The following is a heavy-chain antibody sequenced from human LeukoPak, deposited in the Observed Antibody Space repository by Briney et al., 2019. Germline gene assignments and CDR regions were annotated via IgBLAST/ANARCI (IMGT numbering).Heavy chain of an antibody. V-gene: IGHV4-59*08. CDR2: IYYSGAT. J-gene: IGHJ4*02. Sequence: SETLSLTCTVSGGSISTYYWSWIRQPPGKGLEWIGYIYYSGATNYNPSLKSRVTISIDTSKNQFSLKLSSVTAADMAVYFCARGMVAGSDYWGQGTLVTVSS. CDR1: GGSISTYY. CDR3: ARGMVAGSDY. D-gene: IGHD6-19*01.